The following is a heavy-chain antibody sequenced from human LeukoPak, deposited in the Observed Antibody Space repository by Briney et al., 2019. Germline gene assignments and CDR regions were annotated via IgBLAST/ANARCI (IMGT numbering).Heavy chain of an antibody. V-gene: IGHV4-34*01. J-gene: IGHJ6*02. CDR1: GGSFSGYY. D-gene: IGHD1-20*01. Sequence: PSETLSLTCAVYGGSFSGYYWSWIRQPPGKGLEWIGEINHSGSTNYNPSLKGRVTISVDTSKNQFSLKLNSVTAADTAVYYCARDALTGADYYYYYGMDVWGQGTTVTVSS. CDR2: INHSGST. CDR3: ARDALTGADYYYYYGMDV.